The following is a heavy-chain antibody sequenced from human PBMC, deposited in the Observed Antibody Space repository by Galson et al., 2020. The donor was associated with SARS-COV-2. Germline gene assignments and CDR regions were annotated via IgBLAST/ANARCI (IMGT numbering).Heavy chain of an antibody. V-gene: IGHV3-21*01. D-gene: IGHD2-15*01. CDR2: ISSSSSYI. CDR3: ARSFRDIVVVVAATPDY. CDR1: GFTFSSYS. Sequence: GESLKISCAASGFTFSSYSMNWVRQAPGKGLEWVSSISSSSSYIYYADSVKGRFTISRDNAKNSLYLQMNSLRAEDTAVYYCARSFRDIVVVVAATPDYWGQGTLVTVSS. J-gene: IGHJ4*02.